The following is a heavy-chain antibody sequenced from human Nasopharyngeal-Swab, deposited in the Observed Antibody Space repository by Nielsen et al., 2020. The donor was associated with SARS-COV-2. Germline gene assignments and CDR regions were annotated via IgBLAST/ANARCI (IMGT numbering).Heavy chain of an antibody. CDR3: AKSAGRLLWFGELSPFFDY. D-gene: IGHD3-10*01. CDR1: GFTFGSYG. J-gene: IGHJ4*02. V-gene: IGHV3-30*18. CDR2: ISYDGSNK. Sequence: GESLKISCAASGFTFGSYGMHWVRQAPGKGLEWVAVISYDGSNKYYADSVKGRFTISRDNSKNTLYLQMNSLRAEDTAVYYCAKSAGRLLWFGELSPFFDYWGQGTLVTVSS.